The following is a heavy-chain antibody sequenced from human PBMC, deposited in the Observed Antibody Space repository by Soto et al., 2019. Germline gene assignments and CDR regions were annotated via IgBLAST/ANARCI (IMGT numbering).Heavy chain of an antibody. CDR2: IYWDEDK. V-gene: IGHV2-5*02. D-gene: IGHD6-19*01. Sequence: QITLKESGPTLVKPTQTLTLTCTFSGFSLSSTRMAVVWIRQPPGKALEWLALIYWDEDKRYSPFLKSRLTITKDTSKNQVVLTMSNMDPVDTARYYCAHIVVAGLGYYLDYWGQGTLVTVSS. CDR1: GFSLSSTRMA. J-gene: IGHJ4*02. CDR3: AHIVVAGLGYYLDY.